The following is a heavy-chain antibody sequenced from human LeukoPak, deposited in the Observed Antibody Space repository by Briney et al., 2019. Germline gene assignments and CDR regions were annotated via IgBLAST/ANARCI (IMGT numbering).Heavy chain of an antibody. J-gene: IGHJ4*02. V-gene: IGHV3-23*01. CDR1: GFSFSTYA. CDR3: VSFYETY. CDR2: ISGSGGST. Sequence: GGSLRLSCAASGFSFSTYAMNWVRQAPGKGLQWVSAISGSGGSTYYADSVKGRFTISRDNSKNMVYLQMNSLRAEDTAVYYCVSFYETYWGRGTLVTVSS. D-gene: IGHD2/OR15-2a*01.